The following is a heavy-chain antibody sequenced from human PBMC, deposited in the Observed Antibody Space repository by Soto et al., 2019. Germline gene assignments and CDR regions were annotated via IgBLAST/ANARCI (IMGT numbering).Heavy chain of an antibody. V-gene: IGHV4-59*11. CDR2: IYYNGNT. CDR1: GGSISNHY. J-gene: IGHJ4*02. D-gene: IGHD7-27*01. CDR3: TRANWYSEY. Sequence: QVQLQESGPGLVKPSETLSLTCTVSGGSISNHYWSWIRQPPGKGLEWIGYIYYNGNTNYNPSLKNRVTMSVDTSKNQISLKLSSVTDADTAVYYCTRANWYSEYWGQGTLVTVSS.